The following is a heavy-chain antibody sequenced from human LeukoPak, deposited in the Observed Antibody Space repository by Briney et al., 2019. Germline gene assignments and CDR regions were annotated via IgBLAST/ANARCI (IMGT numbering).Heavy chain of an antibody. CDR1: GGSISSYY. CDR3: ARARVGATIGYYYYMDV. J-gene: IGHJ6*03. Sequence: SETPSLTCTVSGGSISSYYWSWIRQPPGKGLEWIGYIYYSGSTNYNPSLKSRVTISVDTSKNQFSLKLSSVTAADTAVYYCARARVGATIGYYYYMDVWGKGTTVTVSS. CDR2: IYYSGST. V-gene: IGHV4-59*01. D-gene: IGHD1-26*01.